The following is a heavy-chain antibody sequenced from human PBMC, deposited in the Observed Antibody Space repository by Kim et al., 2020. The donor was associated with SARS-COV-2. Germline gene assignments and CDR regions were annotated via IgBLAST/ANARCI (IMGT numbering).Heavy chain of an antibody. CDR2: INSDGSST. CDR1: GFTFSSYW. Sequence: GGSLRLSCAASGFTFSSYWMHWVRQAPGKGLVWVSRINSDGSSTSYADSVKGRFTISRDNAKNTLYLQMNSLRAEDTAVYYCARDEKGYCSGGSCDRRDFQHWGQGTLVTVSS. CDR3: ARDEKGYCSGGSCDRRDFQH. V-gene: IGHV3-74*01. J-gene: IGHJ1*01. D-gene: IGHD2-15*01.